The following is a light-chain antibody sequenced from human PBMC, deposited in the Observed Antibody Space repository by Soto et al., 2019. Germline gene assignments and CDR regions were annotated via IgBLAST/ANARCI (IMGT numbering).Light chain of an antibody. Sequence: QSVLTQPASVSGSPGQSITISCTGTSSDVGSYNLVSWYQQHPGKAPKLIIYEGSKRPSGVSNRLSGSKSGNTASLTISGLQAEDEAEYYCCSYATSATFVFGGGTKVTVL. CDR3: CSYATSATFV. CDR1: SSDVGSYNL. CDR2: EGS. V-gene: IGLV2-23*03. J-gene: IGLJ2*01.